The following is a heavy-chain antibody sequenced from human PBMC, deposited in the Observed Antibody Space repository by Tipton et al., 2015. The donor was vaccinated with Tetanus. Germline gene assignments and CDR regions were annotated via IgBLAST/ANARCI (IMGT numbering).Heavy chain of an antibody. J-gene: IGHJ4*02. V-gene: IGHV3-23*01. CDR1: GFTFSNYA. D-gene: IGHD4-23*01. CDR3: GKQNGGRWVVDH. CDR2: ISVRGSHT. Sequence: SLRLSCAASGFTFSNYAMAWVRQAPGKGLEWVSGISVRGSHTYYADPVKGRFSISRDNAKNSLYLQMNSLSADDTAVYYCGKQNGGRWVVDHWGQGTLVTVSS.